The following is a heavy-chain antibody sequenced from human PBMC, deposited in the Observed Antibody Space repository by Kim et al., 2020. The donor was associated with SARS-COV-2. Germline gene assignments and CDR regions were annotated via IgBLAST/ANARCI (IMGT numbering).Heavy chain of an antibody. D-gene: IGHD3-22*01. J-gene: IGHJ5*02. Sequence: GGSLRLSCAASGFTFSSYEMNWVRQAPGKGLEWVSYISSSGSTIYYADSVKGRFTISRDNAKNSLYLQMNSLRAEDTAVYYCARAVMFFYDSSGYYYWFDPWGQGTLVTVSS. CDR1: GFTFSSYE. CDR2: ISSSGSTI. CDR3: ARAVMFFYDSSGYYYWFDP. V-gene: IGHV3-48*03.